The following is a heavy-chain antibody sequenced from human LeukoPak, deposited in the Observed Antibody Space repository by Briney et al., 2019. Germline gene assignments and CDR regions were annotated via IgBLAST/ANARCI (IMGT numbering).Heavy chain of an antibody. J-gene: IGHJ4*02. V-gene: IGHV4-59*01. Sequence: SETLSLTCTVSGDSTSSYYWSWIRQPPGKGLEWIGYIYYSGSTNYNPSLKSRVTMPVDTSKNQFSLKVSSVTAADTAVYYCARGYDFWSFWGQGTLVTASS. CDR1: GDSTSSYY. D-gene: IGHD3-3*01. CDR2: IYYSGST. CDR3: ARGYDFWSF.